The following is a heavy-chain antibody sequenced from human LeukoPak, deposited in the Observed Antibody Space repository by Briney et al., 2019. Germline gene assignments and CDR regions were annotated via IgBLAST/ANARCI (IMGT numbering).Heavy chain of an antibody. V-gene: IGHV3-21*01. CDR1: GFSFSDYD. D-gene: IGHD3-16*01. J-gene: IGHJ4*02. Sequence: GGSLRLSCSASGFSFSDYDMNWFRQAPGKGLEWISSISGRSSHVYYGDSVKGRFSISRDNAMNSVFLQMNGLGVDDTAVYYCGRAFPPLRTASAGDLWGQGTLVTVSS. CDR3: GRAFPPLRTASAGDL. CDR2: ISGRSSHV.